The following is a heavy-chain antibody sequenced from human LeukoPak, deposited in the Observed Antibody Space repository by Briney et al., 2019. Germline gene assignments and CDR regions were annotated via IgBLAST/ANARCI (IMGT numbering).Heavy chain of an antibody. J-gene: IGHJ4*02. CDR1: GGSISSYY. Sequence: SETLSLTCTVSGGSISSYYWSWIRQPPGKGLEWIGYIYYSGSTHYNPSLESRVTISVDTSKNQFSLKLSSVTAADTAVYYCARDEARVLDYWGQGTLVTVSS. CDR2: IYYSGST. V-gene: IGHV4-59*01. CDR3: ARDEARVLDY.